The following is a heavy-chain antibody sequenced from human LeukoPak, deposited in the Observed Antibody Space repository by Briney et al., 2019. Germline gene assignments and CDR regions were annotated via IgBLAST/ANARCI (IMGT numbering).Heavy chain of an antibody. CDR3: AKERCSGSACYIFDY. CDR1: GFTFSNFG. Sequence: GGSLRLSCAASGFTFSNFGMHWVRQTPGEGLECVAVISYDGSNTYYADSVKGRFTISRDNSKSTLSLQLSSLGVEGTAVYYCAKERCSGSACYIFDYWGQGTLVIVSA. J-gene: IGHJ4*02. V-gene: IGHV3-30*18. D-gene: IGHD2-15*01. CDR2: ISYDGSNT.